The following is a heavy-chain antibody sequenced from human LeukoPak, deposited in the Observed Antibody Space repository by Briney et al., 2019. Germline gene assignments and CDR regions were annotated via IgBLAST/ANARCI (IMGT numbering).Heavy chain of an antibody. CDR1: GFTFSSYA. CDR2: ISGSGGST. V-gene: IGHV3-23*01. J-gene: IGHJ4*02. CDR3: AKDTLIGYSYHTD. D-gene: IGHD5-18*01. Sequence: GGSLRLSCAASGFTFSSYAMSWVRQAPGKGLEWDSAISGSGGSTYYADSVKGRFTISRDNSKNTLYLQMNSLRAEDTAVYYCAKDTLIGYSYHTDWGQGTLVTVSS.